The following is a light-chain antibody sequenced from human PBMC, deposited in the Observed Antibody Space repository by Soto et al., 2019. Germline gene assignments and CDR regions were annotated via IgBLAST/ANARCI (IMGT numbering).Light chain of an antibody. CDR3: QQYYSYPLT. J-gene: IGKJ4*01. CDR2: AAS. V-gene: IGKV1-8*01. CDR1: QGISSY. Sequence: AIRMTQSPSSLSASTGDRVTITCRASQGISSYLAWYQQKPGKAPKLLIYAASTLQSGVPSRFSGSGSRTDFTLTSSCLQSEDFATYYWQQYYSYPLTFCGGTKVEIK.